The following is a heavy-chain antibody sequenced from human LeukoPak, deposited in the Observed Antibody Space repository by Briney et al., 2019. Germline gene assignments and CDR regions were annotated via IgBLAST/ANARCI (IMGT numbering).Heavy chain of an antibody. CDR3: ARAGDIVVVPAVLYV. CDR1: GGSFSGYY. Sequence: PSETLSLTCAVYGGSFSGYYWSWIRQPPGKGLEWIGEINHSGSTNYNPSLKSRVTISVDTSKNQFSLKLSSVTAADTAVYYCARAGDIVVVPAVLYVWGQGTMVTVSS. V-gene: IGHV4-34*01. CDR2: INHSGST. D-gene: IGHD2-2*01. J-gene: IGHJ3*01.